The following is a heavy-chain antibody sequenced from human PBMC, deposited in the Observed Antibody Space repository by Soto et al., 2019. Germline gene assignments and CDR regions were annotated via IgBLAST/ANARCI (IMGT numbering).Heavy chain of an antibody. D-gene: IGHD3-10*01. Sequence: PSETLSLTCAVSGGSISSGGYSWSWIRQPPGKGLEWIGYIYHSGSTYYNPSLKSRVTISVDTSKNHFSLKLSSVTAADTAVYYCARGVRGASVFYPCGQGTPVTVSS. CDR3: ARGVRGASVFYP. CDR1: GGSISSGGYS. V-gene: IGHV4-30-2*01. CDR2: IYHSGST. J-gene: IGHJ5*02.